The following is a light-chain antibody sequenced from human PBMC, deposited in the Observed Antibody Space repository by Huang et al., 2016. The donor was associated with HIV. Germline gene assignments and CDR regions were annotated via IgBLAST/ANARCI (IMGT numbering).Light chain of an antibody. CDR3: QQSFATVPYT. Sequence: DIEMIQSPSSLSASVGDTGTMTCRESQNIKKDLNLYQQKGGKAPQLIISVVSHLKEGVPLRFSGSRSGTNFTLTINNIQPDDFATYFCQQSFATVPYTFVQGTKLEIK. J-gene: IGKJ2*01. CDR2: VVS. V-gene: IGKV1-39*01. CDR1: QNIKKD.